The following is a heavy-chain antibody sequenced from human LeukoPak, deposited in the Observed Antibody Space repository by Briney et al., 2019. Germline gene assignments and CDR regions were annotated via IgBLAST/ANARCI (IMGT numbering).Heavy chain of an antibody. CDR3: ARSESSGFYY. V-gene: IGHV1-2*06. D-gene: IGHD3-22*01. Sequence: GASVKVSCKASGYTFTGYYMHWVRQAPGQGLEWMGRINPNSGGTNYAQKFQGRVTMTRDTSISTAYMELSSLRSEDTAVYYCARSESSGFYYWGQGTLVTVSS. J-gene: IGHJ4*02. CDR2: INPNSGGT. CDR1: GYTFTGYY.